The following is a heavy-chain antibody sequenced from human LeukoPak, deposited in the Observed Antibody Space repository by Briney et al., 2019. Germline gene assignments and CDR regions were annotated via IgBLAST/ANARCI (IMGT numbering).Heavy chain of an antibody. V-gene: IGHV3-53*01. CDR3: ARGGYCSGGSCYSPYYFDY. Sequence: GGSLRLSCAASGFTDYMTWVRQAPGKGLEWVSVIYSGGSTYYAASVKGRFSVSRDNSKNTVYLQMNSLRAEDTAVYYCARGGYCSGGSCYSPYYFDYWGQGTLVTVSS. D-gene: IGHD2-15*01. J-gene: IGHJ4*02. CDR2: IYSGGST. CDR1: GFTDY.